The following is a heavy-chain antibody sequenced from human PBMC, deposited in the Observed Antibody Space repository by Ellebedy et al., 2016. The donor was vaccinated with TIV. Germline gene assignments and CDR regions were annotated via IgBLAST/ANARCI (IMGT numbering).Heavy chain of an antibody. CDR1: GFRFSSYA. CDR2: ITDSGGSR. V-gene: IGHV3-23*01. J-gene: IGHJ4*02. Sequence: GESLKISXAASGFRFSSYAMSWVRQAPGKGLEWVSGITDSGGSRYYADSVKGRFTISRDNSKNTLYLQMNSLRAEDTAVYYCAKDRGAGGPTSLFCDSWGQGTMVTVSS. CDR3: AKDRGAGGPTSLFCDS. D-gene: IGHD1-26*01.